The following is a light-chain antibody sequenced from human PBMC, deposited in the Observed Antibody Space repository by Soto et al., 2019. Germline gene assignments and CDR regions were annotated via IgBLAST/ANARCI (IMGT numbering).Light chain of an antibody. Sequence: TQSPSSLSASVGDRVTITCRASQSISSYLNWYQQKPGQAPRLLIYGASSRATGIPDRFSGSGSGTDFTLTISRLEPEDFAVYYCQQFGSSPRGTFGQGTKVEIK. CDR1: QSISSY. V-gene: IGKV3-20*01. CDR3: QQFGSSPRGT. CDR2: GAS. J-gene: IGKJ1*01.